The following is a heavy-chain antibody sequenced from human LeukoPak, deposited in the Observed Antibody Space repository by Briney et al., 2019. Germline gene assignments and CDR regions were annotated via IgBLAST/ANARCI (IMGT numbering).Heavy chain of an antibody. J-gene: IGHJ5*02. V-gene: IGHV4-38-2*01. CDR1: GYSISSGYY. D-gene: IGHD2-2*01. Sequence: PSGTLSLTCAVSGYSISSGYYWGWIRQPPGKGLEWIGSIYHSGSTYYNPSLKSRVTISVDTSKNQFSLKLSSVTAADTAVYYCARGYCSSTSCYDNWFDPWGQGTLVTVSS. CDR2: IYHSGST. CDR3: ARGYCSSTSCYDNWFDP.